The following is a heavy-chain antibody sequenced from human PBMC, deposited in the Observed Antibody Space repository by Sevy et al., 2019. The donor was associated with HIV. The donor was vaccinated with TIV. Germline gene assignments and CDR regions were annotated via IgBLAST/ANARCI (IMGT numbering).Heavy chain of an antibody. CDR3: VRAIAADGSF. J-gene: IGHJ4*02. CDR1: GFKFNSYW. Sequence: GGSLRLSCVASGFKFNSYWMSWVRQAPGKGLEWVANIKQDGSVKYYVDSVKGRFTISRDNARNLLYLQMNSLRAEDTALYYCVRAIAADGSFWGQGTLVTVSS. D-gene: IGHD6-13*01. CDR2: IKQDGSVK. V-gene: IGHV3-7*01.